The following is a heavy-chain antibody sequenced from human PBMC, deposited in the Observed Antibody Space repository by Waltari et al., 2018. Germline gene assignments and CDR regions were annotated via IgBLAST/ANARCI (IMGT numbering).Heavy chain of an antibody. CDR3: SKNRAAGGHWYFDL. V-gene: IGHV3-49*03. D-gene: IGHD6-13*01. CDR2: SRTNVYGGKT. CDR1: GFTFSDYA. Sequence: EVQLEESGGGLVQPGRSLRLSCSSSGFTFSDYAMSWFRLAPGKGLEWIGLSRTNVYGGKTVYAASVKGRLTISRDDSKNIAYLQTNSLKTEDTAIYYCSKNRAAGGHWYFDLWGRGTLVTVSS. J-gene: IGHJ2*01.